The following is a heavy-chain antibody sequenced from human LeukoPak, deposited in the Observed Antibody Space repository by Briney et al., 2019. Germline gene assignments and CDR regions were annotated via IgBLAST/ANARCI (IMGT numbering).Heavy chain of an antibody. CDR3: AKDKGSYYYYYYYMDV. CDR2: IRYDGSNK. CDR1: GFTFSSYG. J-gene: IGHJ6*03. Sequence: SGGSLRLSCAASGFTFSSYGMHWVRQALGKGLEWVAFIRYDGSNKYYADSVKGRFTISRDNSKNTLYLQMNSLRAEDTAVYYCAKDKGSYYYYYYYMDVWGKGTTVTVSS. D-gene: IGHD1-26*01. V-gene: IGHV3-30*02.